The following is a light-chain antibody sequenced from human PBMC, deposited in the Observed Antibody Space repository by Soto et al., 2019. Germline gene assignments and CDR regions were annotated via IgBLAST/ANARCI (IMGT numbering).Light chain of an antibody. CDR3: SSFAGGNIYV. CDR2: EVS. J-gene: IGLJ1*01. CDR1: SSDVGAYNY. V-gene: IGLV2-8*01. Sequence: QSALTQPPSASGSPGQSVTISCTGTSSDVGAYNYVSWYRHHPGKVPKLMIYEVSKRPSGVPDRFSGSKSGNTASLTVSGLQAEDEADYYCSSFAGGNIYVFGTGTKVTVL.